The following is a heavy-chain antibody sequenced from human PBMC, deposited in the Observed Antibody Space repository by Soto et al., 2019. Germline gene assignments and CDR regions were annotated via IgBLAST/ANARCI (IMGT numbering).Heavy chain of an antibody. CDR2: IYSGGTT. V-gene: IGHV3-53*04. Sequence: EVQLVESGGDLVQPGGSLRLSCAASGFTVSSDFRSWVRQAPGKELEWVSVIYSGGTTYYADSVKGRFTISRHNSKNTLYLQMNSLRPEDTAVYYCARGAGYSSGWYDYWGQGTLVTVSS. CDR3: ARGAGYSSGWYDY. D-gene: IGHD6-19*01. J-gene: IGHJ4*02. CDR1: GFTVSSDF.